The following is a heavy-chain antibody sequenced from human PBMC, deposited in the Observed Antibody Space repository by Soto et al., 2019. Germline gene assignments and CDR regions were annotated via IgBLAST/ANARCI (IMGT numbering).Heavy chain of an antibody. Sequence: GGSLRLSCAASGFTFGDYYMNWIRQAPGKGLEWLSYISDSSTYTNYADSVKGRFTISRDNAKNTLYLQMNSLRAEDTAVYYCAIRASYYDSSGYFDYWGQGTLVTVSS. CDR3: AIRASYYDSSGYFDY. D-gene: IGHD3-22*01. J-gene: IGHJ4*02. V-gene: IGHV3-11*06. CDR1: GFTFGDYY. CDR2: ISDSSTYT.